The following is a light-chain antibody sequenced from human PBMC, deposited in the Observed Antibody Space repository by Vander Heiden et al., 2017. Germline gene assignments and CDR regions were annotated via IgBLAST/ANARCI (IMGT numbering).Light chain of an antibody. CDR2: GNS. CDR1: SSNIGAGYD. J-gene: IGLJ1*01. CDR3: QSYDSSLSGYV. Sequence: SGAPGQRVTISCTGSSSNIGAGYDVHWYQQPPGTAPKLLIYGNSNRPSGVPDRFSGSKSGTSASLAITGLQAEDEADYYCQSYDSSLSGYVFGTGTKVTVL. V-gene: IGLV1-40*01.